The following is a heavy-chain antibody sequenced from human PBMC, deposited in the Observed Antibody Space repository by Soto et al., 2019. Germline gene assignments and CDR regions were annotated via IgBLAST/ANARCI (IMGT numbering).Heavy chain of an antibody. CDR2: ISYDGSNK. J-gene: IGHJ3*02. CDR3: ARDNRLDAFDI. D-gene: IGHD6-25*01. V-gene: IGHV3-30-3*01. Sequence: GGSLRLSCAASGFTFSSYAMHWVRQAPGKGLEWVAVISYDGSNKYYADSVKGRFTISRDNSKNTLYLQMNSLRAEDTAVYYCARDNRLDAFDIWGQGTMVTVSS. CDR1: GFTFSSYA.